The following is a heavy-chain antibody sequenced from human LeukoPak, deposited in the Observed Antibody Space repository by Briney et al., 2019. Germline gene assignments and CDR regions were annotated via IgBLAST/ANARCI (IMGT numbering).Heavy chain of an antibody. Sequence: PGGSLRLSCAASGLTFNNYVMSWVRQIPGKGLEWVSVISGSGYNIFYADSVKGRFTISRDNSKNTLDLQMNSLRAEDTAVYYCATSTLMRGVAVFYYGLDVWGQGTTVTVSS. CDR2: ISGSGYNI. J-gene: IGHJ6*02. D-gene: IGHD3-10*01. CDR3: ATSTLMRGVAVFYYGLDV. V-gene: IGHV3-23*01. CDR1: GLTFNNYV.